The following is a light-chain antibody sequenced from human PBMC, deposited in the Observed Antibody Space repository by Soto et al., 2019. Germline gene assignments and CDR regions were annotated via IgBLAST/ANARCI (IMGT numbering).Light chain of an antibody. CDR1: QSVTSTY. CDR3: QQYGSSGT. J-gene: IGKJ1*01. Sequence: EIVLTQSPGTLSLFPGERATLSCRASQSVTSTYLAWYQQRPGQAPRLLIYGASTRATGIPARFSGSGSGTDFTLTISRLEPEDFAVYYCQQYGSSGTFGQGTKVDIK. CDR2: GAS. V-gene: IGKV3-20*01.